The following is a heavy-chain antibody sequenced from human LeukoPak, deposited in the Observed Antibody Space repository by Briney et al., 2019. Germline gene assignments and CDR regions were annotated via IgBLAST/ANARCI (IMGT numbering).Heavy chain of an antibody. J-gene: IGHJ4*02. V-gene: IGHV4-59*11. CDR3: ARVYRETQRWSYYFDY. CDR1: GDSITSHY. Sequence: PSETLSLTCSVSGDSITSHYWTWIRQSPTKGLEWIGYIYKGATTNYNDSHKRRVTMSMDTSKNLFSLNLKSVTAADTAVYYCARVYRETQRWSYYFDYWGQGILVTVSS. CDR2: IYKGATT. D-gene: IGHD4/OR15-4a*01.